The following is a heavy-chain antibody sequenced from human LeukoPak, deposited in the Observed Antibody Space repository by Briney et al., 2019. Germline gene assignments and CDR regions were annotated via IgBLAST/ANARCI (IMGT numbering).Heavy chain of an antibody. J-gene: IGHJ4*02. D-gene: IGHD3-22*01. Sequence: GGSLRLSCAASGFTVSTNYMSWVRQAPGKGLEWVSIIYGGGDTFYTDSVKGRSTVSRDSSKNTLLLQMNSLRPEDSAVYYCANSGNGYTPLDFVYWGQGTLVTVSS. CDR1: GFTVSTNY. V-gene: IGHV3-66*01. CDR2: IYGGGDT. CDR3: ANSGNGYTPLDFVY.